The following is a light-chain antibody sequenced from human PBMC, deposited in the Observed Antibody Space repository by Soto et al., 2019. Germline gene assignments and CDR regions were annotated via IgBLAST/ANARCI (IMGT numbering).Light chain of an antibody. J-gene: IGKJ2*01. Sequence: EIVMTQSPATLSVSPGERATLSCRASQSVSSTLAWYQQKPGQAPRLLIYGASTRVTGIPARFSGSGSGTEFTLTISSLQSEDFAVYYCQQYNTWPPYTFGQGTKLEIK. V-gene: IGKV3-15*01. CDR1: QSVSST. CDR2: GAS. CDR3: QQYNTWPPYT.